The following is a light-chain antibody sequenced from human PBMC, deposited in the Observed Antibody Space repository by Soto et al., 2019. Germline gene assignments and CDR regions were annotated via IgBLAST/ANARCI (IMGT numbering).Light chain of an antibody. CDR2: GAS. CDR3: QQYGRSPWT. J-gene: IGKJ1*01. V-gene: IGKV3-20*01. CDR1: QSVSSSF. Sequence: EIVLTQSPGTLSLSPGERATLSCRASQSVSSSFLAWYQQKPDQAPRLLIYGASSRATGIPHRFSGSGSGTDFTLTISRLEPEDFAVYYCQQYGRSPWTFGQGTKVEIK.